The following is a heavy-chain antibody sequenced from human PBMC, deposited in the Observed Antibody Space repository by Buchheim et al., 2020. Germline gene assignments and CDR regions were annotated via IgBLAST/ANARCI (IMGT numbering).Heavy chain of an antibody. CDR1: GFTFSSYS. CDR3: ARDSDTASARTTFDD. Sequence: EVQLVESGGGLVKPGGSLRLSCAASGFTFSSYSMTWVRQAPGKGLEWVASINRNGNYIYYADSVKGRFTISRDNAKNSLYLQMNSLRHEDTAVYYCARDSDTASARTTFDDWGQGT. V-gene: IGHV3-21*01. J-gene: IGHJ4*02. D-gene: IGHD5-18*01. CDR2: INRNGNYI.